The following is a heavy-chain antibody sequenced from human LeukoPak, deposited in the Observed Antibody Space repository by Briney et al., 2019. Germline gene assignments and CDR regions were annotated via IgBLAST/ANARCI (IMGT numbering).Heavy chain of an antibody. Sequence: AGGSLRLSCAASGFTFSSYSMNWVRQAPGKGLEWVSSISSSSSYIYYADSVKGRFTISRDNAKNSLYLQMSSLRAEDTAVYYCARSSSGYFDYWGQGTLVTVSS. CDR1: GFTFSSYS. V-gene: IGHV3-21*01. J-gene: IGHJ4*02. D-gene: IGHD3-22*01. CDR3: ARSSSGYFDY. CDR2: ISSSSSYI.